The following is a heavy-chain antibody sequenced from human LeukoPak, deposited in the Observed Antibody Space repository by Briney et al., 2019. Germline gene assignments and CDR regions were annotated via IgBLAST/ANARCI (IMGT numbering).Heavy chain of an antibody. Sequence: GGSLRLSCAASGFTFSSYWMYWVRQAPLEALVWVSRINGDGSRPNYADSVKGRFTISRDNAKNILYLQMNSLTAEDTAVYYCVRSMLGIADCWGQGTLVTVSS. D-gene: IGHD7-27*01. CDR1: GFTFSSYW. V-gene: IGHV3-74*01. CDR3: VRSMLGIADC. J-gene: IGHJ4*02. CDR2: INGDGSRP.